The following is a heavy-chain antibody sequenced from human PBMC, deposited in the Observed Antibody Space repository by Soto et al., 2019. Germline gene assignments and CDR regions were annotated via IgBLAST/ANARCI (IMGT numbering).Heavy chain of an antibody. CDR2: ISGYNGNI. D-gene: IGHD1-1*01. V-gene: IGHV1-18*04. CDR3: ARANTWVTGRVGTY. Sequence: QIHLEQSRIEVKEPGTSLKLSCATSGYSFTNYGISWVRQAPGQGFDWMGWISGYNGNIKYAQKFHDRVVMTADKFTSTAYLEVRNLTSDDTAVYYCARANTWVTGRVGTYWGQGTKVTVSS. CDR1: GYSFTNYG. J-gene: IGHJ4*02.